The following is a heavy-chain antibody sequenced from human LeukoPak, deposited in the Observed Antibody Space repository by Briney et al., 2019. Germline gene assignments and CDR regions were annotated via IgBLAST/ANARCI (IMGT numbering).Heavy chain of an antibody. J-gene: IGHJ4*02. Sequence: ASVKVSCKASGYTFTGYYMHWMRQAPGQGLEWMGRINPNSGGTNYAQKFQGRVTMTRATSISTDYMELSRLRSDDTAVYYCARGVDSDNWNDARETYYFDYWGQGTLVTVSS. CDR3: ARGVDSDNWNDARETYYFDY. CDR1: GYTFTGYY. CDR2: INPNSGGT. V-gene: IGHV1-2*06. D-gene: IGHD1-1*01.